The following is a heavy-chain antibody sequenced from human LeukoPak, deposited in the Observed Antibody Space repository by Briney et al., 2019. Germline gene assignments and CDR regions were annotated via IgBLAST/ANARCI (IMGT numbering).Heavy chain of an antibody. J-gene: IGHJ3*02. CDR1: GFTFSSYS. D-gene: IGHD3-10*01. CDR3: AKDRGVSDDAFDI. V-gene: IGHV3-48*01. CDR2: ISSSSSTI. Sequence: GGSLRLSCAASGFTFSSYSMNWVRQAPGKGLEWVSYISSSSSTIYYADSVKGRFTISRDNAKNSLYLQMNSLRAEDTAVYYCAKDRGVSDDAFDIWGQGTMVTVSS.